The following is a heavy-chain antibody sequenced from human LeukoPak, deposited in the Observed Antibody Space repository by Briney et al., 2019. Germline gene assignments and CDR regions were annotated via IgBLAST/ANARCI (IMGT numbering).Heavy chain of an antibody. Sequence: GGSLRLSCAASGFTFSSYGMHWVRQAPGKGLEWVAVIWYDGSNKYYADSVKGRFTISRDNSKNTLYLQMNSLRAEDTAVYYRARAHPYCSSTSCYYFDYWGQGTLVTVSS. J-gene: IGHJ4*02. D-gene: IGHD2-2*01. V-gene: IGHV3-33*01. CDR2: IWYDGSNK. CDR1: GFTFSSYG. CDR3: ARAHPYCSSTSCYYFDY.